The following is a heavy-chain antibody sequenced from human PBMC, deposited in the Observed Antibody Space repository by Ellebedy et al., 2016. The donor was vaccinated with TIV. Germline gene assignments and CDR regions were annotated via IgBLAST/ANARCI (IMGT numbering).Heavy chain of an antibody. V-gene: IGHV3-23*01. Sequence: GGSLRLSCTASGFTFSSYWMSWVRRAPGKGLEWVSSISGTAGSAYYADSVRGRFTVIRDNSENTLFLHINNLRAEDTALYYCATDPDGVYGDTAAYWGRGTLVTVSS. CDR2: ISGTAGSA. D-gene: IGHD4-17*01. J-gene: IGHJ4*02. CDR1: GFTFSSYW. CDR3: ATDPDGVYGDTAAY.